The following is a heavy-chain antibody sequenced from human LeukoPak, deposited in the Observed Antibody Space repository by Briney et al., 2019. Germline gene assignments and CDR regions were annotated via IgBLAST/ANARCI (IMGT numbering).Heavy chain of an antibody. CDR1: GFTFSSYG. D-gene: IGHD3-3*01. J-gene: IGHJ4*02. Sequence: GGSLRLSCAASGFTFSSYGMHWVRQAPGKGLEWVAFIRYDGSNKYYTDSVKGRFTISRDNSKNTLYLQMNSLGAEDTAVYYCAKSVTIFGVVTTIDFDYWGQGTLVTVSS. CDR2: IRYDGSNK. CDR3: AKSVTIFGVVTTIDFDY. V-gene: IGHV3-30*02.